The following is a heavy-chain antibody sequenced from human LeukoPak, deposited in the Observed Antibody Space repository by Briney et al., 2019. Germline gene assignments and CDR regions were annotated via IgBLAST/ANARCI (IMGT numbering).Heavy chain of an antibody. CDR1: GYTFTTYD. D-gene: IGHD3-22*01. CDR3: ARGLAIYYDTSGYHWFDP. CDR2: MNPNSGNT. Sequence: ASLKVSCKASGYTFTTYDINWVRQATGQGLEWMGWMNPNSGNTDYAEKFQGRVTMTRNTSIDTAYMELTSLRSEDTAVYYCARGLAIYYDTSGYHWFDPWGQGTLVTVSS. J-gene: IGHJ5*02. V-gene: IGHV1-8*01.